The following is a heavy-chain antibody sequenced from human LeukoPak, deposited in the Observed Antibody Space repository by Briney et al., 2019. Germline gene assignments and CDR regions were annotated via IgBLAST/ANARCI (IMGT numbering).Heavy chain of an antibody. CDR1: GFTFSSYS. V-gene: IGHV4-34*01. CDR3: ARGLGIFGVVYFDC. Sequence: GSLRLSCAASGFTFSSYSMNWIRQPPGKGLEWIGEINHSGSTNYNPSLKSRVTISVDTSKNQFSLKLSSVTAADTAVYYCARGLGIFGVVYFDCWGQGTLVTVSS. J-gene: IGHJ4*02. CDR2: INHSGST. D-gene: IGHD3-3*01.